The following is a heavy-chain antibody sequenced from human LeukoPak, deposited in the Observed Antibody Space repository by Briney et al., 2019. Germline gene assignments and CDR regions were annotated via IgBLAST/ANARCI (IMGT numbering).Heavy chain of an antibody. Sequence: GRSLRLSRAASGFTSSSYGMHWVRQAPGKGLEWVAVISYDGSKKYYADSVKGRFTISRDNSKNTLYLQMNSLRAEDTAVYYCAKDSDVEQQLVLIFDYWGQGTLVTVSS. D-gene: IGHD6-13*01. CDR2: ISYDGSKK. CDR3: AKDSDVEQQLVLIFDY. V-gene: IGHV3-30*18. J-gene: IGHJ4*02. CDR1: GFTSSSYG.